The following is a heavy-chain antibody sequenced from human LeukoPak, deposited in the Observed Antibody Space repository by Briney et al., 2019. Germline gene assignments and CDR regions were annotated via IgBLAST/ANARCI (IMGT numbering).Heavy chain of an antibody. J-gene: IGHJ4*02. D-gene: IGHD6-6*01. V-gene: IGHV4-59*12. CDR1: GGSISSYY. CDR2: IYYSGST. CDR3: ARETSDVYFDY. Sequence: SETLSLTCTVSGGSISSYYWSWIRQPPGKGLEWIGYIYYSGSTNYNPSLKSRVTISVGTSKNQFSLKLSSVTAADAAVYYCARETSDVYFDYWGQGTLVTVSS.